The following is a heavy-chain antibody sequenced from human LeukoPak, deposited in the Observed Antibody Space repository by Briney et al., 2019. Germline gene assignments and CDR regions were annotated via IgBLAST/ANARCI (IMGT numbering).Heavy chain of an antibody. CDR2: ISAYNGNT. CDR3: ARDREELRYFDY. CDR1: GYTFTSYG. D-gene: IGHD3-10*01. V-gene: IGHV1-18*01. Sequence: ASVKVSCKASGYTFTSYGISWVRQAPGQGLEWMGWISAYNGNTNYAQKLQGRVTMTRDRSTSTVYMELSSLRSEDTAVYYCARDREELRYFDYWGRGTLVTVSS. J-gene: IGHJ4*02.